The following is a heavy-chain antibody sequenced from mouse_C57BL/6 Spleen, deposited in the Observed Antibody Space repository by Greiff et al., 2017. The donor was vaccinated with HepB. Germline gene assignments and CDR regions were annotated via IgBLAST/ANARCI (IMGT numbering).Heavy chain of an antibody. V-gene: IGHV5-9-1*02. Sequence: EVMLVESGEGLVKPGGSLKLSCAASGFTFSSYAMSWVRQTPEKRLEWVAYISSGGDYIYYADTVKGRFTISRDNARNTLYLQMSSLKSEDTAMYYCTRDGTIVTTGNAMDYWGQGTSVTVSS. D-gene: IGHD2-5*01. CDR3: TRDGTIVTTGNAMDY. CDR2: ISSGGDYI. J-gene: IGHJ4*01. CDR1: GFTFSSYA.